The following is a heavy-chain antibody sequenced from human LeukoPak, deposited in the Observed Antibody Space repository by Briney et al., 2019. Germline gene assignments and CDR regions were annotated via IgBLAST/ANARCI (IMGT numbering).Heavy chain of an antibody. V-gene: IGHV4-61*02. Sequence: SQTLSLTCTVSGGSISSGSYYWSWIRQPAGKGLEWIGRIYTSGSTNYNPSLKSRVTISVDTSKNQFSLKLSSVTAADTAVYYCARLFHRTNGVCYGPNTEDYWGQGTLVTVSS. D-gene: IGHD2-8*01. CDR2: IYTSGST. CDR3: ARLFHRTNGVCYGPNTEDY. J-gene: IGHJ4*02. CDR1: GGSISSGSYY.